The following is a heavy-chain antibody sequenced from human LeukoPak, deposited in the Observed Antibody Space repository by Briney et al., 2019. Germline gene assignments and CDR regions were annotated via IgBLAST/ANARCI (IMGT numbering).Heavy chain of an antibody. CDR2: INQVGSSK. CDR3: ANLGPPGRDHYLES. D-gene: IGHD5-24*01. V-gene: IGHV3-7*01. J-gene: IGHJ4*02. Sequence: RSGGSLRLSCAASGFTFTTYWMGWVRQAPGEGPEWVANINQVGSSKYFVDSVKGRFIISRDNAKNSLYLQMNSLRDEDTAVYYCANLGPPGRDHYLESWGQGTLVTVSS. CDR1: GFTFTTYW.